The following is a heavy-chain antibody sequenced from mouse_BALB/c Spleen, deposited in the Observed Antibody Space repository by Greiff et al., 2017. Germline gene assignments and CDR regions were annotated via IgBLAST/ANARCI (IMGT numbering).Heavy chain of an antibody. CDR3: VAGNYFDY. CDR1: GFTFNTYA. V-gene: IGHV10-1*02. J-gene: IGHJ2*01. CDR2: IRSKSNNYAT. Sequence: EVMLVESGGGLVQPKGSLKLSCAASGFTFNTYAMNWVRQAPGKGLEWVARIRSKSNNYATYYADSVKDRFTISRDDSQSMLYLQMNNLKTEDTAMYYCVAGNYFDYWGQGTTLTVSS.